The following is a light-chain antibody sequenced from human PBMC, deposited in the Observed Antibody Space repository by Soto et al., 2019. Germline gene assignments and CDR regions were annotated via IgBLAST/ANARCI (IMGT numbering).Light chain of an antibody. CDR2: AAS. J-gene: IGKJ2*01. Sequence: AIQMTQSPSSLSASVGDRVTITCRASQGIRNDLGWYQQKPGKAPKLLIFAASTLQSGVPSRFSGSGSGTYFTLSISSLQPEDFATYYCLQDYHYPRTFGQGTKLEIK. CDR1: QGIRND. CDR3: LQDYHYPRT. V-gene: IGKV1-6*01.